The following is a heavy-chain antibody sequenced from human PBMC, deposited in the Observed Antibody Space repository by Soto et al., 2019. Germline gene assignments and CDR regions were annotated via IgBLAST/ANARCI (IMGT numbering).Heavy chain of an antibody. D-gene: IGHD6-6*01. CDR3: AREYSSSATHHNFYYYYYDGMDV. CDR1: GFTFSSYA. Sequence: QVQLVESGGGVVQPGRSLRLSCAASGFTFSSYAMHWVRQAPCKGLEWVAVISYDGSNKYYADSVKGRFTISRDNSKNTLYLQVNRLRAEDTAVYYCAREYSSSATHHNFYYYYYDGMDVWGQGTTVTVSS. V-gene: IGHV3-30-3*01. J-gene: IGHJ6*02. CDR2: ISYDGSNK.